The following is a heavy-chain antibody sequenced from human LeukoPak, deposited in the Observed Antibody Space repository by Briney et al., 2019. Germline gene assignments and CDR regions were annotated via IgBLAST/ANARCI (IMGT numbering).Heavy chain of an antibody. CDR1: GFTFSSYA. J-gene: IGHJ4*02. CDR3: AKDGWLRNPVIYYFDY. V-gene: IGHV3-23*01. D-gene: IGHD5-12*01. Sequence: PGGSLRLSCAASGFTFSSYAMSWVRQAPGKGLEWVSAISGSGGSTYYADSVKGRFTISRDNSKNTLYLQMNSLRAEDTAVYYCAKDGWLRNPVIYYFDYWGQGTLVTVSS. CDR2: ISGSGGST.